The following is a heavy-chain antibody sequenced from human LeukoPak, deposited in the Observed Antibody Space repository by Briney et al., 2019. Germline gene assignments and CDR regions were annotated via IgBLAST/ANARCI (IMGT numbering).Heavy chain of an antibody. CDR3: ARAMKDCSGGSCYIWFDP. J-gene: IGHJ5*02. D-gene: IGHD2-15*01. Sequence: GASVKVSCKASGYTFTGYYMHWVRQAPGQGLEWMGRINPNSGGTNYAQKFQGRVTMTRDTSISTAYMELNRLRSDDTAVYYCARAMKDCSGGSCYIWFDPWGQGTLVTVSS. V-gene: IGHV1-2*06. CDR1: GYTFTGYY. CDR2: INPNSGGT.